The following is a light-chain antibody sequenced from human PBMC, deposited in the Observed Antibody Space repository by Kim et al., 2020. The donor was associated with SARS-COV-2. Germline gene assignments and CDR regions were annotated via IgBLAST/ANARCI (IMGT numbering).Light chain of an antibody. V-gene: IGKV3-20*01. Sequence: SPGERASLSGRASQSVISSYLAWYQQKPGQAPRLLIYSSSSRATGVPDRFSGSGSGTDFTLTITRLEPEDYAVYYCQHYDTSPGYSFGQGTKLEI. CDR2: SSS. CDR1: QSVISSY. J-gene: IGKJ2*01. CDR3: QHYDTSPGYS.